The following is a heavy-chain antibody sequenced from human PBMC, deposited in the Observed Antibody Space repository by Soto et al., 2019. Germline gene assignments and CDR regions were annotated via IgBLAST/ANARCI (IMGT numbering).Heavy chain of an antibody. CDR1: GGSFSGYY. V-gene: IGHV4-34*01. D-gene: IGHD3-10*01. J-gene: IGHJ6*02. CDR3: ARGRITMVRGAPDYYYYGMDV. CDR2: INHSGST. Sequence: SETLSLTCAVYGGSFSGYYWSWIRQPPGKGLEWVGEINHSGSTNYNPSLKSRVTISVDTSKNQFSLKLSSVTAAETAVYYCARGRITMVRGAPDYYYYGMDVWGQGTTVTVSS.